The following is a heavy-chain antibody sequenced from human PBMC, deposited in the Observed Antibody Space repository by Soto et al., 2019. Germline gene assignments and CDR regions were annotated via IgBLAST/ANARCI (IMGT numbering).Heavy chain of an antibody. D-gene: IGHD6-6*01. CDR1: GFTFSSYA. CDR2: IRSSGDRT. Sequence: LRLSCAASGFTFSSYAMSWVRQAPGKGLEWVSVIRSSGDRTYYADSVKGRFTISRDNSKNTLYMQMNSLRAEDTAVYYCAKQQGTRNSFYYAMDVWGQASTFTVS. V-gene: IGHV3-23*01. CDR3: AKQQGTRNSFYYAMDV. J-gene: IGHJ6*02.